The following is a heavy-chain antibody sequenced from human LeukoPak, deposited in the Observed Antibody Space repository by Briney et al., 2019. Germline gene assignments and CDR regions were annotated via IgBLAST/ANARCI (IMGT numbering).Heavy chain of an antibody. Sequence: ASVKVSCKASGYTFTSYGISWVRQAPGQGLEWMGWISPNDGNTNYAQKLQGRVTMTTDASTTTAYMELRSLRSDDTAVYYCVRGGVLSGGLAVWGQGTTVTVSS. CDR2: ISPNDGNT. J-gene: IGHJ6*02. CDR1: GYTFTSYG. V-gene: IGHV1-18*01. D-gene: IGHD3-10*01. CDR3: VRGGVLSGGLAV.